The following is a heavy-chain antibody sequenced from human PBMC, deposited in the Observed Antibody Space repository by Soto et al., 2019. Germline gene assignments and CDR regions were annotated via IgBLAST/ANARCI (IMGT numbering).Heavy chain of an antibody. Sequence: SVKVSCKASGGTFSSYTISWVRQAPGQGLEWMGRIIPIHGNTNYAQKLQGRVTITADTSTSTAYMELRSLRSDDTAVYYCARGSRELPHYWGQGTLVTVSS. CDR3: ARGSRELPHY. J-gene: IGHJ4*02. D-gene: IGHD1-26*01. CDR2: IIPIHGNT. V-gene: IGHV1-69*08. CDR1: GGTFSSYT.